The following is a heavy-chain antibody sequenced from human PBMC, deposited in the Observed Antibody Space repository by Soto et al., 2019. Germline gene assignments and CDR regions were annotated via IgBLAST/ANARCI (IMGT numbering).Heavy chain of an antibody. Sequence: SSETLSLTCTVTGGSISSGGYYWSWIRQHPGKGLEWIGYIYYSGSTYYNPSLKSRVTISVDTSKNQFSLKLSSVTAADTAVYYCARDQGYYYGMDVWGQGTMVTVSS. V-gene: IGHV4-31*03. CDR2: IYYSGST. CDR3: ARDQGYYYGMDV. CDR1: GGSISSGGYY. J-gene: IGHJ6*02.